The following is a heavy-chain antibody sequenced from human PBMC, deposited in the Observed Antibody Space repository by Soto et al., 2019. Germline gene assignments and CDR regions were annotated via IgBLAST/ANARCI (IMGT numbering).Heavy chain of an antibody. CDR3: ARQPPTWSRNWRDP. Sequence: QLLLQESGPGLVKPSETLSLTCTVSGGSLSGSSDFWGWIRQPPGKGLEWLGDISYSGRTYYNPTLKSRVTMSVDTNTNQFSLKLTSVTAADTAVYFCARQPPTWSRNWRDPWGQGTLVTVSS. J-gene: IGHJ5*02. CDR2: ISYSGRT. CDR1: GGSLSGSSDF. D-gene: IGHD3-3*01. V-gene: IGHV4-39*01.